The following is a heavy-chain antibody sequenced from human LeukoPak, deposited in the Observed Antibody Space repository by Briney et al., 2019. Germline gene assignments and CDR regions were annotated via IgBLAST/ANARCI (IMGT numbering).Heavy chain of an antibody. CDR3: ARAPTIAAAGEGEFFDY. D-gene: IGHD6-13*01. V-gene: IGHV3-21*01. CDR2: ISSSSSYI. Sequence: PGGSLRLSCAASGFTFSSYSMNWVRQAPGKGLEWVSSISSSSSYIYYADSVKGRFTISRDNAKNSLYLQMNSLRAEDTAVYYCARAPTIAAAGEGEFFDYWGQGTLVTVSS. J-gene: IGHJ4*02. CDR1: GFTFSSYS.